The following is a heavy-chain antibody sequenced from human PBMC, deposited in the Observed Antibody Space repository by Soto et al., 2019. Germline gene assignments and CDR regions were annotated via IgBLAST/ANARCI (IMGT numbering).Heavy chain of an antibody. V-gene: IGHV3-23*01. CDR3: AKVSRLGVPYYYDSSGYYYFDY. Sequence: GGSLRLSCAASGFTFSSYAMSWVRQAPGKGLEWVSAISGSGGSTYYADSVKGRFTISRDNSKNTLYLQMNSLRAEDTAVYYCAKVSRLGVPYYYDSSGYYYFDYWGQGTLVTVSS. J-gene: IGHJ4*02. CDR1: GFTFSSYA. CDR2: ISGSGGST. D-gene: IGHD3-22*01.